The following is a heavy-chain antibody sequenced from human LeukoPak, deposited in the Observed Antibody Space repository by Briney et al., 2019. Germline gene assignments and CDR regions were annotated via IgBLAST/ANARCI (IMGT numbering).Heavy chain of an antibody. CDR2: IKSDGSYT. D-gene: IGHD5-18*01. J-gene: IGHJ4*02. Sequence: GGSLRLSCAASGFTFSGYWMHWVRQAQGKGLVWVSRIKSDGSYTAYADSVKGRFTISRGNAKNTLYLQMNSLRAEDTAVYYCARDVRGGYHDYWGQGTLVTVSS. CDR1: GFTFSGYW. CDR3: ARDVRGGYHDY. V-gene: IGHV3-74*01.